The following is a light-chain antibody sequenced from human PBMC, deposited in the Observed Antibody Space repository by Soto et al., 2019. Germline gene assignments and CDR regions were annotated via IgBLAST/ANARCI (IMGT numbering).Light chain of an antibody. CDR3: CSYAGSRV. Sequence: QSALTQPASVSGSPGQSITISCTGTSSDVGSYNLVSWYQQHPGKAPKLMIYAVSKRPSGVSNRFSGSKSGNTASLTISGLQAEDEADYYCCSYAGSRVFGGGTQLTVL. V-gene: IGLV2-23*02. J-gene: IGLJ3*02. CDR1: SSDVGSYNL. CDR2: AVS.